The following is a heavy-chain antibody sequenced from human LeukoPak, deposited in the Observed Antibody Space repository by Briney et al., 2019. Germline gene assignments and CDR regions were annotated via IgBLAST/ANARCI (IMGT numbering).Heavy chain of an antibody. J-gene: IGHJ6*02. CDR1: GYTFTSYG. Sequence: ASVKVSCKASGYTFTSYGISWVRQAPGQGLEWMGWISAYNGNTNYAQKLQGRVTMTTDTSTSTACMELRSLRSDDTAVYYCARILRGITGTSLIYYYYYGMDVWGQGTTVTVSS. CDR2: ISAYNGNT. D-gene: IGHD1-14*01. V-gene: IGHV1-18*01. CDR3: ARILRGITGTSLIYYYYYGMDV.